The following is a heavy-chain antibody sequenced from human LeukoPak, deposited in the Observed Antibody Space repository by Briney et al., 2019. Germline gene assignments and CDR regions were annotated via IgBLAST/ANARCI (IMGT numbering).Heavy chain of an antibody. V-gene: IGHV3-7*01. Sequence: GGSLRLSCAGSEFIFGAYWMTWVRQAPGKGLGWVAHINQDGSEKYYMDSVKGRFTISRDNAKKSLFLQMNSLTAEDTALYYCVRSLERFGTRDYWGQGTLVTVSS. D-gene: IGHD3-10*01. J-gene: IGHJ4*02. CDR1: EFIFGAYW. CDR2: INQDGSEK. CDR3: VRSLERFGTRDY.